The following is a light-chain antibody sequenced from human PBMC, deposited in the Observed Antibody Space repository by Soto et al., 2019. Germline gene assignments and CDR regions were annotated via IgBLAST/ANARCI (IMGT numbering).Light chain of an antibody. CDR3: QQYGSSPPWT. J-gene: IGKJ1*01. V-gene: IGKV3-20*01. CDR1: QSVSGSF. CDR2: GAS. Sequence: EIVLTQSPATLSLSPGERATLSCRASQSVSGSFLAWYQQKPGQAPRLLIYGASSRATGLPDRFSGSGSGTDFTLTISRLEPEDFVVYYCQQYGSSPPWTFGQGTKVDIK.